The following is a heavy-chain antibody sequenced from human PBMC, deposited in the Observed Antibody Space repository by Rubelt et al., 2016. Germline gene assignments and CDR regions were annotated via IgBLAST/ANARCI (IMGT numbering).Heavy chain of an antibody. D-gene: IGHD2-2*01. CDR1: GYTFTSYD. V-gene: IGHV1-8*01. CDR3: ARDLRYCSSTSCYVHYYGMDV. J-gene: IGHJ6*02. CDR2: MNPNSGNT. Sequence: VKVSCKASGYTFTSYDINWVRQATGQGLEWMGWMNPNSGNTGYAQKFQGRVTMTRNTSISTAYMELSSLRSEDTAVYYCARDLRYCSSTSCYVHYYGMDVWGQGTTVTVSS.